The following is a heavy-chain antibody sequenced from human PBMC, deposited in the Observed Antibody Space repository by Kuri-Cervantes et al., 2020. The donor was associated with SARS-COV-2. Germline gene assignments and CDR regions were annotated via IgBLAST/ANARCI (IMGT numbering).Heavy chain of an antibody. CDR1: GFTFSSYA. CDR2: ISSNGGST. D-gene: IGHD6-13*01. CDR3: ARTAAAGTQYFQH. V-gene: IGHV3-64D*06. J-gene: IGHJ1*01. Sequence: GGSLRLSCAASGFTFSSYAMHWVRQAPGKGLEYVSAISSNGGSTYYADSVKGRSTISRDNSKYTLYLQMSSLRAEDTAVYYCARTAAAGTQYFQHWGQGTLVTVSS.